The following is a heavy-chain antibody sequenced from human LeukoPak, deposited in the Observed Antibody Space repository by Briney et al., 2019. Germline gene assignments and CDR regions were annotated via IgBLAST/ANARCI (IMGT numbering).Heavy chain of an antibody. J-gene: IGHJ4*02. CDR1: GLTFSNFG. CDR3: AREGSSYSTFDY. Sequence: GGSLRLSCAASGLTFSNFGMSWVRQAPGRGLEWVSYISSGSHTIYYADSVKGRFTISRDDAKNSLFLQMSSLRDEDTALYYCAREGSSYSTFDYWGQGTLVAVSS. CDR2: ISSGSHTI. D-gene: IGHD5-18*01. V-gene: IGHV3-48*02.